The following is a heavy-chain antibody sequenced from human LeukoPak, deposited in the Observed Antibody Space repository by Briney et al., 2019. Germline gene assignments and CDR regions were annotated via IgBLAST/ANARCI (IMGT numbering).Heavy chain of an antibody. CDR2: IYYSGST. CDR1: GGSISSSIYY. J-gene: IGHJ4*02. Sequence: SETLSLTCIVSGGSISSSIYYWGWIRQPPGKGLEWIGSIYYSGSTYYNPSLKSRLTMSVDTSKNQFSLKLSFVTAADTAVYYCARRKSTMPEYYFDYWGQGTLVTVSS. CDR3: ARRKSTMPEYYFDY. V-gene: IGHV4-39*01. D-gene: IGHD2-2*01.